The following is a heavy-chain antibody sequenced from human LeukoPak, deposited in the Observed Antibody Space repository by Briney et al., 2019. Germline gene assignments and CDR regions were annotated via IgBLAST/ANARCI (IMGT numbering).Heavy chain of an antibody. V-gene: IGHV3-48*04. CDR2: ISNFGDII. D-gene: IGHD6-13*01. Sequence: GGSLRLSCTVSGFTVSSNSMSWVRQAPGKGLEWISHISNFGDIIHYADSVEGRFTISRDNDKNSIYLQMNSLRAEDTAVYYCAKDATPALGTVYMDVWGKGTTVTISS. CDR1: GFTVSSNS. J-gene: IGHJ6*03. CDR3: AKDATPALGTVYMDV.